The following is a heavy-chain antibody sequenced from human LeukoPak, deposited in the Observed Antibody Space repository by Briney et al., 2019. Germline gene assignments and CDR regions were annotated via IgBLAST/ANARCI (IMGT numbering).Heavy chain of an antibody. CDR1: GYTFTSYY. J-gene: IGHJ4*02. V-gene: IGHV1-2*02. D-gene: IGHD6-19*01. CDR2: INPNTGGT. CDR3: ASYPRYSSSPPFDY. Sequence: APVKVSCKASGYTFTSYYMHWVRQAPGQGLEWMGWINPNTGGTNYAQKFQGRVTMTRDTTISTAYMELSRLTSDDTAIYYCASYPRYSSSPPFDYWGQGTLVTVSS.